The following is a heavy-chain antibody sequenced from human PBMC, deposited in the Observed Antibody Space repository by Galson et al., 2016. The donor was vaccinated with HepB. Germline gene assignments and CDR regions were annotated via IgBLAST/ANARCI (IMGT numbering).Heavy chain of an antibody. CDR1: GFTFNAHW. CDR3: SREMTGSYFD. Sequence: SLRLSCAASGFTFNAHWMNWVRQAPGEGLEWVANIRGDGIVSYYAESVRGRFTISRDNAKISLYLQMNGLRVDETAVYYYSREMTGSYFDWGQRTLVTGSS. D-gene: IGHD3-10*01. CDR2: IRGDGIVS. V-gene: IGHV3-7*01. J-gene: IGHJ4*02.